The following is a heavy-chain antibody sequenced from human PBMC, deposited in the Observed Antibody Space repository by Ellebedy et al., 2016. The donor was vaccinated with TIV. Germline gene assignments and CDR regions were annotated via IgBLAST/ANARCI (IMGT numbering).Heavy chain of an antibody. CDR3: ATNRGSGSS. J-gene: IGHJ5*02. D-gene: IGHD1-26*01. Sequence: GESLKISCEASVFKFSDYAMAWVRHPPGRGLERVSTISGHGDRTFYADSVRGRFTISRDNSKNTVFLQMHGLRADDAAVYYCATNRGSGSSWGQGTLVTVS. CDR2: ISGHGDRT. V-gene: IGHV3-23*01. CDR1: VFKFSDYA.